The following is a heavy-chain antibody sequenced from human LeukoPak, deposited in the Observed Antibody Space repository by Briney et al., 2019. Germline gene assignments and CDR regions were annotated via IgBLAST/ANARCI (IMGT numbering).Heavy chain of an antibody. CDR2: ISGSGTST. J-gene: IGHJ4*02. D-gene: IGHD4-17*01. CDR3: AKDLRI. V-gene: IGHV3-23*01. CDR1: GFTLSSYV. Sequence: GGSLSLSCAASGFTLSSYVMRWVCQAPRKGREWVSSISGSGTSTYSADSVKGRFPISRDNSKNPLYLQLNSLGTEDTGRYYCAKDLRIGGQGTLVTVSS.